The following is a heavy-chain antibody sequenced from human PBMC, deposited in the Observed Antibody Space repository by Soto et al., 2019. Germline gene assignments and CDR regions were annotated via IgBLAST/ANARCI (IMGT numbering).Heavy chain of an antibody. CDR2: ISYDGSNK. CDR1: GFPFSSYG. Sequence: QVQLVESGGGVVQPGRSLRLSCAASGFPFSSYGMHWVREAPGKGLEWVAVISYDGSNKYYADSVKGRFTISRDNSASTLYLKRNGLRPEDTALYYCVGGQYYFDYRGQGTLVTVSP. J-gene: IGHJ4*02. D-gene: IGHD3-10*01. CDR3: VGGQYYFDY. V-gene: IGHV3-30*03.